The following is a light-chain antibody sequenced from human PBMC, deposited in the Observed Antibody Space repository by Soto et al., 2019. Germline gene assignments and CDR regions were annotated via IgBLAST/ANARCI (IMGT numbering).Light chain of an antibody. CDR1: SSDVGGYDY. CDR3: SSYTSSTSQVV. J-gene: IGLJ2*01. CDR2: EVT. Sequence: QSALTQPASVSGSPGQSITISCTGTSSDVGGYDYVYWYQQHPGKAPELLIYEVTNRPSGVSDRFSGSKSGNTASLTISGLEIEDEADYYCSSYTSSTSQVVFGGGTKLTVL. V-gene: IGLV2-14*01.